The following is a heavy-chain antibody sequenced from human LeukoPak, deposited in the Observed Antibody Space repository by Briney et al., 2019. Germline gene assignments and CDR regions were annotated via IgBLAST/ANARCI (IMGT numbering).Heavy chain of an antibody. CDR2: FDPEDGET. J-gene: IGHJ6*02. V-gene: IGHV1-24*01. CDR1: GGTFSSYA. D-gene: IGHD2-2*01. CDR3: ATSPKPAAIPFVINYYGMDV. Sequence: ASVKVSCKASGGTFSSYAMHWVRQAPGKGLEWMGGFDPEDGETIYAQKFQGRVTMTEDTSTDTAYMELSSLRSEDTAVYYCATSPKPAAIPFVINYYGMDVWGQGTTVTVSS.